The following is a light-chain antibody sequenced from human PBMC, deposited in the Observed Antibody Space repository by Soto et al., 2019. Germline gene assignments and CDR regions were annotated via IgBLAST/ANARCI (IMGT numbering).Light chain of an antibody. J-gene: IGKJ1*01. CDR2: KTS. Sequence: DIQMTQSPSTLSASVGDRVTIICRASQTISPWLAWYQQKPGKAPKFLIYKTSILESGVPSRFSGRGSGTEFTLTISSLQPDDFATYFCQQYKTYSTFGQGTKVDIK. CDR1: QTISPW. CDR3: QQYKTYST. V-gene: IGKV1-5*03.